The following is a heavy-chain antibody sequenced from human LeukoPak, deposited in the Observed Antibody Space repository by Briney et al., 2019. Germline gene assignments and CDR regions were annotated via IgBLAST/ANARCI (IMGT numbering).Heavy chain of an antibody. Sequence: GESLKISWKGSGYSFTNYWFSWVRQMPGKGLEWMGRIDPSDSYTNYSPSFQGHVTISADKSISTAYLQWSSLKASDTAMYYCARHNRGLSGMAVGRRGTTVTVSS. CDR2: IDPSDSYT. CDR3: ARHNRGLSGMAV. D-gene: IGHD1-1*01. CDR1: GYSFTNYW. J-gene: IGHJ6*02. V-gene: IGHV5-10-1*01.